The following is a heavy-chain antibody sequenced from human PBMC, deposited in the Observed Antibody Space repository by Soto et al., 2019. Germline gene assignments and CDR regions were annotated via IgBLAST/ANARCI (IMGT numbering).Heavy chain of an antibody. CDR2: IYYSGST. J-gene: IGHJ4*02. CDR1: GGSISSYY. CDR3: ARILYDSSGYPQWYFDY. V-gene: IGHV4-59*01. Sequence: SETLSLTCTVSGGSISSYYWSWIRQPPGKGLEWIGYIYYSGSTNYNPSLKSRVTISVDTSKNQFSLKLSSVTAADTAVYYCARILYDSSGYPQWYFDYWGQGTLVTVSS. D-gene: IGHD3-22*01.